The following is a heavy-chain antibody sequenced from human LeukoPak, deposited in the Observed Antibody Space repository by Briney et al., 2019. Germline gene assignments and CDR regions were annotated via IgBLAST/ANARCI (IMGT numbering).Heavy chain of an antibody. CDR1: GYTITSCG. Sequence: ASVKVSCKASGYTITSCGISWVRQAPGQGLEWMGWISAYNGNTNYAQKLQGRVTMTTDTSTSTAYMELRSLRSDDTAVYYCARLWLGEFPFDYWGQGTLVTVSS. CDR3: ARLWLGEFPFDY. J-gene: IGHJ4*02. D-gene: IGHD3-10*01. CDR2: ISAYNGNT. V-gene: IGHV1-18*01.